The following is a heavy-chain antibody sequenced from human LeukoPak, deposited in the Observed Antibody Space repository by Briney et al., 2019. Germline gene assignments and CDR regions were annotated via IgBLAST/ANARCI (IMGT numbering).Heavy chain of an antibody. J-gene: IGHJ3*02. V-gene: IGHV4-59*08. CDR3: ARHSTTAGTEYAFNI. CDR2: IYYSGST. Sequence: SETLSLTCTVSGGSISSYYWSWIRQPPGKGLEWIGYIYYSGSTNYNPSLKSRVTISVDTSKNQFSLKLSSVTAADTAVYYCARHSTTAGTEYAFNIWGQGTMVTVSS. D-gene: IGHD2-2*01. CDR1: GGSISSYY.